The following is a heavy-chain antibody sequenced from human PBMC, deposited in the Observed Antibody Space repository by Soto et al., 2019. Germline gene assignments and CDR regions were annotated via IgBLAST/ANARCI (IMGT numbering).Heavy chain of an antibody. J-gene: IGHJ3*02. CDR3: ARDFYSALDI. CDR1: GFIFSSYW. Sequence: EVQLVESGGGLVQPGGSLRLSCAATGFIFSSYWMSWVRQAPGKGLEWVANIKQDGSEKYYVDSAKGRFTISRDNAKNSLHLQMNSLRAEDTAVYYCARDFYSALDIWGQGKMVTVSS. V-gene: IGHV3-7*01. D-gene: IGHD1-26*01. CDR2: IKQDGSEK.